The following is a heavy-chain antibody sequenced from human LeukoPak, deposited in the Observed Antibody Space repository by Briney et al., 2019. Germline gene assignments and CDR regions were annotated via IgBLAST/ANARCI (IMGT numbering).Heavy chain of an antibody. CDR2: VDYRGIT. Sequence: SETLSLTCAVSGASISTVGYYWGWIRQAPEKGLEWIGKVDYRGITQYDPSLKSRVIMSLDTSKNQFSLKLSSVTAADMAVYYCARGACYDSWSGYFQGYNWFDPWGQGTLVTVSS. CDR3: ARGACYDSWSGYFQGYNWFDP. J-gene: IGHJ5*02. V-gene: IGHV4-39*07. D-gene: IGHD3-3*01. CDR1: GASISTVGYY.